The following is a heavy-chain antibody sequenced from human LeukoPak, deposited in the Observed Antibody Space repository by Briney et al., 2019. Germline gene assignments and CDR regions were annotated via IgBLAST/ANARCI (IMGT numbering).Heavy chain of an antibody. CDR1: GFSISSGDYY. CDR3: ARGIAAAGTKSSYYFAY. J-gene: IGHJ4*02. V-gene: IGHV4-30-4*02. Sequence: SETLSFTCTVSGFSISSGDYYWRWLRQPPGKGLEWIGNIDYSGCTYYYPSRKSLITISVNTSKNLFFRKLTSVAAAVSAAYYCARGIAAAGTKSSYYFAYWGQGTLVTVSS. D-gene: IGHD6-13*01. CDR2: IDYSGCT.